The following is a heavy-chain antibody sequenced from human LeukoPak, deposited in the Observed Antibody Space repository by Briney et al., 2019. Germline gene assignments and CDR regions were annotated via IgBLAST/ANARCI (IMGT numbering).Heavy chain of an antibody. D-gene: IGHD1-26*01. J-gene: IGHJ4*02. CDR3: ASYQVGATSGFDY. CDR1: GGSISSRSYY. Sequence: SETLSLTCTVSGGSISSRSYYWGWIRQPPGKGLEWIGNIYYSGSTYYNPSLKSRVTISVDASKNQFSLKLSSVTATDTAVYYCASYQVGATSGFDYWGQGTLVTVSS. V-gene: IGHV4-39*01. CDR2: IYYSGST.